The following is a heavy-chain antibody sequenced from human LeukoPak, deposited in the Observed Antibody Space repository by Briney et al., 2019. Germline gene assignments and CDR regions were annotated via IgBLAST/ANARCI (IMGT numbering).Heavy chain of an antibody. Sequence: GGSLRLSCAASGFTFSSYWMSWVRQAPGKGLEWVANIKQDGSEKYYVDSVKGRFTISRDNSKNTLYLQMNSLRAEDTAVYYCARRYCSGGSCYSFRGDWFDPWGQGTLVTVSS. CDR1: GFTFSSYW. D-gene: IGHD2-15*01. CDR2: IKQDGSEK. V-gene: IGHV3-7*01. CDR3: ARRYCSGGSCYSFRGDWFDP. J-gene: IGHJ5*02.